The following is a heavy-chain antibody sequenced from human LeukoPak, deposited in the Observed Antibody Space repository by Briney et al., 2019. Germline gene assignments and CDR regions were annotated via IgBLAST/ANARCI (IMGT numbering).Heavy chain of an antibody. CDR1: GFTFSSYG. CDR2: ISYDGSNK. Sequence: GRSLRLSCAASGFTFSSYGMHWVRQAPGKGLEWVAVISYDGSNKYYADSVKGRFTISRDNSKNTLYLQMNSLRAEDTAVYYCAKGAYWLLPYYYGMDVWGQGTTVTVSS. D-gene: IGHD2-15*01. CDR3: AKGAYWLLPYYYGMDV. V-gene: IGHV3-30*18. J-gene: IGHJ6*02.